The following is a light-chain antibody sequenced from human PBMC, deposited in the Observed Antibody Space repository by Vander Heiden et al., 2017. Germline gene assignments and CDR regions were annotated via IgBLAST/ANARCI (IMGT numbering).Light chain of an antibody. CDR2: AAS. CDR3: QQLNSYPPT. J-gene: IGKJ4*01. CDR1: QGISSY. Sequence: DIQLTQSPSFLSASVGDRVTITCRASQGISSYLAWYQRKPGRAPKLLIYAASTLQSGVPSRFSGSGSGTEFTLTISSLQPEDFAIYYCQQLNSYPPTFGGGTKLEIK. V-gene: IGKV1-9*01.